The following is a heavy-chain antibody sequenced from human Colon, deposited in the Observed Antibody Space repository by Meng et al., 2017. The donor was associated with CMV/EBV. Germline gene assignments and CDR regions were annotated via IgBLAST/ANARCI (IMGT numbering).Heavy chain of an antibody. V-gene: IGHV2-5*02. D-gene: IGHD6-19*01. CDR1: GFSLRTPEVG. CDR3: AHGRGWLTDY. Sequence: HTTLKESGPTLVKPTQTLMLTCTFAGFSLRTPEVGVHWIRQPPGKALEWLALIYWDDDNQFRPSLKNRITITKDTSKNQVVLTMTNMDPVDTATYYCAHGRGWLTDYWGQGTLVTVSS. J-gene: IGHJ4*02. CDR2: IYWDDDN.